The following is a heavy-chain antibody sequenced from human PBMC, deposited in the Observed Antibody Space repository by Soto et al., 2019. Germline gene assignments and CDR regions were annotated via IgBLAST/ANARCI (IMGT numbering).Heavy chain of an antibody. CDR3: ATRDTGRFY. V-gene: IGHV4-4*02. D-gene: IGHD2-2*02. Sequence: QVQLQESGPGLVKPSGTLSLTCAVSGVSISSHDCWTWVRQPPGKGLEWIGESHQSGNTNYNSSLESRVTISLDKSKNQFSLKLTSVTVADTAVYYCATRDTGRFYWGQGTLVTVSS. J-gene: IGHJ4*02. CDR1: GVSISSHDC. CDR2: SHQSGNT.